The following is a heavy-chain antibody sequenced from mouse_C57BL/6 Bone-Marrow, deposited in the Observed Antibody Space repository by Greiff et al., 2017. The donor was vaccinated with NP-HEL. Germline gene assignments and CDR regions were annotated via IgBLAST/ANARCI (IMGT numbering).Heavy chain of an antibody. V-gene: IGHV14-4*01. CDR2: IDPENGDT. Sequence: EVQLQQSGAELVRPGASVKLSCTASGFNIKDDYMHWVKQRPEQGLEWIGWIDPENGDTEYASKFQGKATITADTSSNTAYLQLSSLTSEDTAVYYCTTSYYGNRYWGQGTTLTVSS. J-gene: IGHJ2*01. CDR1: GFNIKDDY. CDR3: TTSYYGNRY. D-gene: IGHD2-10*01.